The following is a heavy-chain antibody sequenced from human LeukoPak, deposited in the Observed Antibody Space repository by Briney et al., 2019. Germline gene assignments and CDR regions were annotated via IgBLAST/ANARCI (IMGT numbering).Heavy chain of an antibody. Sequence: GGSLRLSCAASGFTFSSYGMHWVRQAPGKGLEWVAVIWYDGSNKYYVDSVKGRFTISRDNSKNTLYLQMNSLRADDTAVYYCAKGSDYDSSGNDAFDSWGQGTMVTVSS. V-gene: IGHV3-33*06. D-gene: IGHD3-22*01. CDR2: IWYDGSNK. J-gene: IGHJ3*02. CDR1: GFTFSSYG. CDR3: AKGSDYDSSGNDAFDS.